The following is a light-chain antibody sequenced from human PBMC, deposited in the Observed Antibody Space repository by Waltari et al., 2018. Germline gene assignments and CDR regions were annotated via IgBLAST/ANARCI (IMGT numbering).Light chain of an antibody. Sequence: SYELTQPPSVSVSLGQMARITCSGEALSKKYAYWYQQKPGQFPVLVIYKDSERPSGIPERFSGSSSGTIVTLTISGVQAEDEADYYCLSADSSGTYLVFGGGTKLTVL. CDR3: LSADSSGTYLV. V-gene: IGLV3-16*01. CDR1: ALSKKY. CDR2: KDS. J-gene: IGLJ2*01.